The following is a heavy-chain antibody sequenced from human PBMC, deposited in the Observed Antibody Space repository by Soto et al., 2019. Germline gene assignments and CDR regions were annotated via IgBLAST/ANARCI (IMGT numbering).Heavy chain of an antibody. J-gene: IGHJ6*03. V-gene: IGHV3-30*18. CDR2: ISYDGSNK. D-gene: IGHD1-1*01. CDR3: AKDLVRTTGTTVHYYYYYMDV. Sequence: GGSLRLSCAASGFTFSSYGMHWVRQAPGKGLEWVAVISYDGSNKYYADSVKGRFTISRDNSKNTLYLQMNSLRAEDTAVYYCAKDLVRTTGTTVHYYYYYMDVWGKGTTVTVSS. CDR1: GFTFSSYG.